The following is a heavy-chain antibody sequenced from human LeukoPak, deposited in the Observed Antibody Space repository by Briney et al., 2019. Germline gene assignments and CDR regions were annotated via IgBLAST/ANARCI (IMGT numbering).Heavy chain of an antibody. V-gene: IGHV3-23*01. D-gene: IGHD2-2*02. J-gene: IGHJ4*02. CDR3: AKGGLGYCSSTSCYKGFDY. Sequence: AGGSLRLSCAASGFTFSSYAMSWVRQAPGKGLEWVSAISGSGGSTYYADSVKGRFTISRDNSKNTLYLQMNSLRAEDTAVYYCAKGGLGYCSSTSCYKGFDYWGQGTLVTVSS. CDR2: ISGSGGST. CDR1: GFTFSSYA.